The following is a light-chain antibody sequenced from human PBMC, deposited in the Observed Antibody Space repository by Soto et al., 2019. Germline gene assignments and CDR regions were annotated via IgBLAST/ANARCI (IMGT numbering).Light chain of an antibody. V-gene: IGLV2-14*03. CDR2: NVR. CDR1: SSDVGGYNH. Sequence: QSALTQPASVSGSPGHSITISCTGTSSDVGGYNHVSWYQQYPGKVPKLLIYNVRHRPSGGSNRLSGSTSGNTGSQTISGLQAEDEADYFCTSSTGGSLYVFGNGTKVTVL. CDR3: TSSTGGSLYV. J-gene: IGLJ1*01.